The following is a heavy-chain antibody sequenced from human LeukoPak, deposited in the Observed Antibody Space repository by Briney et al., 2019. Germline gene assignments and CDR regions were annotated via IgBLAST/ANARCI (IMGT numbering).Heavy chain of an antibody. CDR2: IYPGDSDT. J-gene: IGHJ6*04. V-gene: IGHV5-51*01. CDR1: GYSFTSYW. Sequence: GESLKISCNGSGYSFTSYWIGWVRQMPGKGLEWMGIIYPGDSDTRYSPSFQGQVTISADKSISTAYLQWSSLKASDTAMYYCARFESSDYYGMDVWGKGTTVTVSS. CDR3: ARFESSDYYGMDV. D-gene: IGHD6-19*01.